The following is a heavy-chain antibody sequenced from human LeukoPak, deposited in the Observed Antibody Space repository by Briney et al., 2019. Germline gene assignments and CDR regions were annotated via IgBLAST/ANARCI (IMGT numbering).Heavy chain of an antibody. CDR1: GFSFDSYW. D-gene: IGHD3-22*01. Sequence: GGSLRLSCVGSGFSFDSYWMSWVRQAPGKGLEWVSSISGSSIYIYYADSVKGRFTISRDNAKNSLYLQMNSLRAEDTAVYYCARDPPYYDSSGYYYDYWGQGTLVTVSS. J-gene: IGHJ4*02. CDR2: ISGSSIYI. V-gene: IGHV3-21*01. CDR3: ARDPPYYDSSGYYYDY.